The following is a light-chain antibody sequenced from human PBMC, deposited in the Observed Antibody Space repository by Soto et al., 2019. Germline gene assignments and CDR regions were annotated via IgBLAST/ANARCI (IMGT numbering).Light chain of an antibody. CDR3: QSFEGGRRALYV. CDR2: GNS. CDR1: SSNIGAGYD. J-gene: IGLJ1*01. Sequence: QSVLTQPPSVSGAPGQRVTISCTGSSSNIGAGYDVHWYQQLPGTAPKLLIYGNSNRPSGVPDRFSGSKSGTSASLAITGLQVEEGAVIYCQSFEGGRRALYVSETGTKV. V-gene: IGLV1-40*01.